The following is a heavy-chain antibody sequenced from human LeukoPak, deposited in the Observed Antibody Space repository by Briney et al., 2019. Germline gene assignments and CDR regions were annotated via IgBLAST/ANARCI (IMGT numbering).Heavy chain of an antibody. CDR3: ARDGGSSWSELEYYYYMDV. CDR2: INPNSGGT. J-gene: IGHJ6*03. CDR1: GYTFTGYY. Sequence: ASVKVSCKASGYTFTGYYMHWVRQAPGQGLEWMGWINPNSGGTNYAQKFQGRVTMTRDASISTAYMELSRLRSDDTAVYYCARDGGSSWSELEYYYYMDVWGKGTTVTVSS. D-gene: IGHD6-13*01. V-gene: IGHV1-2*02.